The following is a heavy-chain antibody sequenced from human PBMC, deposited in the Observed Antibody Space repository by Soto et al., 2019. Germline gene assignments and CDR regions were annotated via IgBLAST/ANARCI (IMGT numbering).Heavy chain of an antibody. V-gene: IGHV3-30*03. J-gene: IGHJ6*02. Sequence: GGSLRLSCAASGFTFSSYGMHWVRQAPGKGLEWVAVISYDGSNKCYADSVKGRFTISRDNSKNTLYLQMNSLRAEDTAVYYCARTSARGYYYSGMDVWGQGTTVTVSS. D-gene: IGHD3-10*01. CDR2: ISYDGSNK. CDR3: ARTSARGYYYSGMDV. CDR1: GFTFSSYG.